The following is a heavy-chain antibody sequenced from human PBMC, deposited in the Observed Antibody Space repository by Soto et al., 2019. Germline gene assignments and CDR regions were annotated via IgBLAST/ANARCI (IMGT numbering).Heavy chain of an antibody. V-gene: IGHV5-10-1*01. CDR1: GYSFTRYW. D-gene: IGHD3-3*01. J-gene: IGHJ6*02. Sequence: GECLTTSCKGSGYSFTRYWISWVLQMPGKGLEWMGSIDRSDSYTNYSPSFQGHVTISADQSIRTAYLQWSSLKASDTAMYYCARHYFDFWSGYPPMDVWGQGTTVTVSS. CDR3: ARHYFDFWSGYPPMDV. CDR2: IDRSDSYT.